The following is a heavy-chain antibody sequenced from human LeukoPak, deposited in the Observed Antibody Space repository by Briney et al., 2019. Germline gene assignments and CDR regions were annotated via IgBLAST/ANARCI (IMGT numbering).Heavy chain of an antibody. J-gene: IGHJ4*02. CDR2: ISTGSSTI. D-gene: IGHD6-19*01. CDR1: GFTFSSYS. CDR3: AREGSGWYEGYFDS. V-gene: IGHV3-48*01. Sequence: GGSLRLSCAASGFTFSSYSMNWVRQAPGKGLEWVSYISTGSSTIYYADSVKGRFTISRDNAKNSLYLQMNSLRAEDTAVYYCAREGSGWYEGYFDSWGQGTLVTVSS.